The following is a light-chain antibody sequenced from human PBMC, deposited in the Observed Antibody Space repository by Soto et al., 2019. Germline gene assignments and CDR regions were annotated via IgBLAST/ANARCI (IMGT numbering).Light chain of an antibody. CDR1: SSDVGGFNY. CDR2: EVS. J-gene: IGLJ1*01. V-gene: IGLV2-8*01. Sequence: QSVLTQPPSASGSPGQSVTISCTGTSSDVGGFNYVPWYQQHPGKAPKLMISEVSKRPSGVPDRFSGSKSGNTASLTVSGLQAEDEADYYCFSYAGGDNYVFGTGTRSPS. CDR3: FSYAGGDNYV.